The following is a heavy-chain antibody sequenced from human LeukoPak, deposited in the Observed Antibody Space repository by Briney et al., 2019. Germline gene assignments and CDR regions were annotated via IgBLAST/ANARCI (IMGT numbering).Heavy chain of an antibody. CDR3: AKDVIGGGD. J-gene: IGHJ4*02. CDR1: GFTFDDYA. D-gene: IGHD2-21*01. Sequence: GGSLRLSCAASGFTFDDYAMHWVRQAPGKGLEWVSGISWNSGSIGYADSVKGRFTISRDNAKNSLYLQMNSLRAEDTALYYCAKDVIGGGDWGQGTLVTVSS. V-gene: IGHV3-9*01. CDR2: ISWNSGSI.